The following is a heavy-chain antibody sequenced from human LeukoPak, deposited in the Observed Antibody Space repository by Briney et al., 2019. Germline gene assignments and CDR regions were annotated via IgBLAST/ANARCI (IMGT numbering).Heavy chain of an antibody. CDR3: ARGSIAVAGTEDY. J-gene: IGHJ4*02. CDR1: GFTFSSYS. D-gene: IGHD6-19*01. Sequence: PGGSLRLSCAASGFTFSSYSMNWLRQAPGKGLDWVSSISSSSSYIYYADSVKGRFTISRDNAKNSLYLQMNSLRAEDTAVYYCARGSIAVAGTEDYWGQGTLVTVSS. CDR2: ISSSSSYI. V-gene: IGHV3-21*01.